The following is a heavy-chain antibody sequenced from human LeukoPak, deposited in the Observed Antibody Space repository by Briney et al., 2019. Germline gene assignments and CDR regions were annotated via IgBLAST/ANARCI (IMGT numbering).Heavy chain of an antibody. D-gene: IGHD3-9*01. Sequence: ASVKVSCKVSGYSITELSTHWVRQAPGKGLEWMGGFDPGSGEIFYEQKFQDRVTMTEDTSTDTACMELSSLRSEDTALYYCATGTHYDLLPFWGQGILVTVSS. J-gene: IGHJ4*02. CDR2: FDPGSGEI. CDR1: GYSITELS. CDR3: ATGTHYDLLPF. V-gene: IGHV1-24*01.